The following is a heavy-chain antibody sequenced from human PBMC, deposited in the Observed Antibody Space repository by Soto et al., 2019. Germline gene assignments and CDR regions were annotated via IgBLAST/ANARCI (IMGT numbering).Heavy chain of an antibody. D-gene: IGHD2-21*02. V-gene: IGHV4-59*01. J-gene: IGHJ4*02. Sequence: SETLSLTCSVSGGSISSYYLSWIRQPPGKGLEWIGYIFYSRSTNYNPSLKSRVTMSIDTSKNHFSLKLSSVTAADTAVYYCACVTIDVSTYYFDYWGQGTRVTVSS. CDR1: GGSISSYY. CDR2: IFYSRST. CDR3: ACVTIDVSTYYFDY.